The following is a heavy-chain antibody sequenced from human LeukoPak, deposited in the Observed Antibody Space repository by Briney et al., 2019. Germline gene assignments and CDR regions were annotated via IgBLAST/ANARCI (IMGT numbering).Heavy chain of an antibody. J-gene: IGHJ4*02. D-gene: IGHD3-10*01. CDR2: IHYEGTNE. Sequence: GGSLRLSCAASGFEFSSYGMHYVRQAPGKGLEWVAFIHYEGTNEYYADSVKGRFTISRDNSKNTLYVQMNSLRTEDTALYYCAKDYYGSGSIIDDWGQGTLVTVSS. CDR3: AKDYYGSGSIIDD. V-gene: IGHV3-30*02. CDR1: GFEFSSYG.